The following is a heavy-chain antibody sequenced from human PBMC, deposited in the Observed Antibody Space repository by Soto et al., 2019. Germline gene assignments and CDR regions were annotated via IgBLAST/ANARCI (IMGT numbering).Heavy chain of an antibody. Sequence: GGSLRLSCAASGFTFSSYAMHWVRQAPGKGLEWVAVISYDGSNKYYADSVKGRFTISRDNSKNTLYLQMNSLRAEDTAVYYCASSGWYVDRLFDYWGQGTLVTVSS. V-gene: IGHV3-30-3*01. D-gene: IGHD6-19*01. CDR2: ISYDGSNK. CDR3: ASSGWYVDRLFDY. J-gene: IGHJ4*02. CDR1: GFTFSSYA.